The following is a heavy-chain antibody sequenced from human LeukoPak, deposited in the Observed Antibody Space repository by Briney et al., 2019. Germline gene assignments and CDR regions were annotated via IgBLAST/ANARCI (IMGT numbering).Heavy chain of an antibody. CDR2: IGYEGVHK. V-gene: IGHV3-30*02. D-gene: IGHD3-22*01. CDR1: GFTFNNFG. Sequence: GGSLRLSCAASGFTFNNFGMHWVRQAPGKGLEWVAFIGYEGVHKYYADSVKGRFTISKDNSKATLYLQMNSLGPEDTAVYYCAKDLHGGYSSDYWGQGTLVTVSS. J-gene: IGHJ4*02. CDR3: AKDLHGGYSSDY.